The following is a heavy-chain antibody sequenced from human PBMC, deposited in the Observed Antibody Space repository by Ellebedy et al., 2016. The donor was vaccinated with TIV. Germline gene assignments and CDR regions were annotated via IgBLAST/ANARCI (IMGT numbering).Heavy chain of an antibody. CDR3: ARAGDRIGTYYLVH. V-gene: IGHV3-11*01. CDR2: ISSGAYSK. D-gene: IGHD1-26*01. CDR1: GFSFSDYY. Sequence: GGSLRLSXAASGFSFSDYYMSWIRQAPGKGLEWVSHISSGAYSKYYADSVKGRFTVSRDNAKNSLFLQMNSLRAEDTAVYYCARAGDRIGTYYLVHWGQGTMVTVSS. J-gene: IGHJ4*02.